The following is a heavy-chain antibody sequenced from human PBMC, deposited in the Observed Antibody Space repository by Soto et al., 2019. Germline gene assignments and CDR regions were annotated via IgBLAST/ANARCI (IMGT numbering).Heavy chain of an antibody. CDR3: ARESEDLTSNFDY. CDR1: GFTFTRYS. J-gene: IGHJ4*02. V-gene: IGHV3-21*06. CDR2: ISSTTNYI. Sequence: AGGSLRLSCAASGFTFTRYSMNWVRQAPGKGLEWVSSISSTTNYIYYGDSMKGRFTISRDNAKNSLYLEMNSLRAEDTAVYYCARESEDLTSNFDYWGQGTLVNVSS.